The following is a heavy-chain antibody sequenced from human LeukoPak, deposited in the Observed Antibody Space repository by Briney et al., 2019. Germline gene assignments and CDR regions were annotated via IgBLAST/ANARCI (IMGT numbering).Heavy chain of an antibody. D-gene: IGHD3-10*01. J-gene: IGHJ5*02. CDR3: SRPSGSYWNWFDP. CDR1: GFTFSSYE. CDR2: ISSSGSTR. Sequence: HPGGSLRLSCAASGFTFSSYEMNWVRQAPGKGLEWVSYISSSGSTRYYTDSVKGRFTISRDNANNSLYLQMSSLRAEDTAVYYCSRPSGSYWNWFDPWGQGTLVTVSS. V-gene: IGHV3-48*03.